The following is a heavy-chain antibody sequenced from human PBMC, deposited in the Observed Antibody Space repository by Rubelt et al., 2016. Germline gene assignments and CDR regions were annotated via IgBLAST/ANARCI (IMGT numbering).Heavy chain of an antibody. CDR2: INHSGST. J-gene: IGHJ4*02. CDR1: GGSFSGYY. Sequence: QVQLQQWGAGLLKPSETLSLSCAVYGGSFSGYYWSWIRQPPGKGLEWIGEINHSGSTNYNPSLKSRVTISLDTSKNHLSLRLDSVTAADTAVYYCARGASPWYYGTNDYYHYWGPGSQVVVSS. CDR3: ARGASPWYYGTNDYYHY. D-gene: IGHD3-10*01. V-gene: IGHV4-34*01.